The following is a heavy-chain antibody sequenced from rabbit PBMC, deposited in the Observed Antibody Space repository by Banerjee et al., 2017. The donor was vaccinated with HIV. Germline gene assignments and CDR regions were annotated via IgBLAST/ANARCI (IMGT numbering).Heavy chain of an antibody. CDR2: IDAGTSGTT. CDR3: ARELGDYYGMDL. J-gene: IGHJ3*01. Sequence: QQQLEESGGGLVKPGGTLTLTCKASGIDFSTYYYMCWVRQAPGKGLEWIACIDAGTSGTTYYATWAKGRFTISKASWTTVTLQMTSLTVADTATYFCARELGDYYGMDLWGQGTLVTVS. D-gene: IGHD2-1*01. V-gene: IGHV1S45*01. CDR1: GIDFSTYYY.